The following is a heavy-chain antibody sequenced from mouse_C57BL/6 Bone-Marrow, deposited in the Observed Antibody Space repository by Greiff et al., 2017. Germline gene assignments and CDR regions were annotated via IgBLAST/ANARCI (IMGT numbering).Heavy chain of an antibody. CDR3: ARGKYYYGSSLFAY. J-gene: IGHJ3*01. Sequence: VKLQQPGTELVKPGASVKLSCKASGYTFTSYWMHWVKQRPGQGLEWIGNINPSNGGTNYTEKFKSKATLTVDKSSSTAYMQLSSLTSEDSAVYYCARGKYYYGSSLFAYWGQGTLVTVSA. CDR1: GYTFTSYW. D-gene: IGHD1-1*01. V-gene: IGHV1-53*01. CDR2: INPSNGGT.